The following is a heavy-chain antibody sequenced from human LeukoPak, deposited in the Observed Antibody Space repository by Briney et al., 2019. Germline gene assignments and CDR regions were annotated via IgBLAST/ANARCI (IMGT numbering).Heavy chain of an antibody. CDR1: GYILTDYY. J-gene: IGHJ5*02. CDR2: INPNSGGT. Sequence: GASVKVSCKASGYILTDYYIHWVRQAPGQGLEWMGWINPNSGGTNYAQKFQGRVTMTRDTSISTVYMELSRLRSDDTAVYYCARDRLRLGYERTNWFDPWGQGTLVTVSS. D-gene: IGHD2-15*01. CDR3: ARDRLRLGYERTNWFDP. V-gene: IGHV1-2*02.